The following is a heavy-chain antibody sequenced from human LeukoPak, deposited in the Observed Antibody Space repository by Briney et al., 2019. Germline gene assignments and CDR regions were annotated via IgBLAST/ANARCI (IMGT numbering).Heavy chain of an antibody. CDR2: IYYSGST. J-gene: IGHJ4*02. CDR1: GGSISSSSYY. Sequence: SETLSLTCTVSGGSISSSSYYWGWIRQPPGKGLEWIGSIYYSGSTYYNPSLKSRVTISVDTSKNQFSLKLSSVTAADTAVYYCARQLNRYYYDSSGYPDYWGQGTLVTVSS. V-gene: IGHV4-39*01. D-gene: IGHD3-22*01. CDR3: ARQLNRYYYDSSGYPDY.